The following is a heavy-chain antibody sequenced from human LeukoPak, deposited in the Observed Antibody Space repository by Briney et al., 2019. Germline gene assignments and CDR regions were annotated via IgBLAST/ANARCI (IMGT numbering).Heavy chain of an antibody. J-gene: IGHJ6*02. CDR3: ARGEVAATGTDYYYYGMDV. Sequence: ASAKVSCKASGYTFTSYYMHWVRQAPGQGLEWMGIINPSGGSTSYAQKFQGRVTMTRDTSTSTVYMELSSLRSEDTAVYYCARGEVAATGTDYYYYGMDVWGQGTTVAVSS. V-gene: IGHV1-46*01. D-gene: IGHD2-15*01. CDR1: GYTFTSYY. CDR2: INPSGGST.